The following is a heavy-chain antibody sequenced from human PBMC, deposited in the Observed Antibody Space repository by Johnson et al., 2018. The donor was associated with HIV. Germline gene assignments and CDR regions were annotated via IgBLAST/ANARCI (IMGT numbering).Heavy chain of an antibody. V-gene: IGHV3-30*02. D-gene: IGHD4-17*01. CDR1: GFTFSSYA. J-gene: IGHJ3*02. CDR3: AILPVTTNSEYAFDI. CDR2: IRYDGSNK. Sequence: QVQLVESGGGVVQPGRSLRLSCAASGFTFSSYAMSWVRQAPGKGLEWVAFIRYDGSNKYYADSVTGRFTISRDNSKHTLYLQMTRLSAEDTAVSYCAILPVTTNSEYAFDIWGQGTMVTVSS.